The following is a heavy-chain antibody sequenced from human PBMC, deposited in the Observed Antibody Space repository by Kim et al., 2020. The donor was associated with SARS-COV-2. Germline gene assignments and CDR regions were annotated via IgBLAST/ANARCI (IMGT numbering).Heavy chain of an antibody. J-gene: IGHJ4*02. D-gene: IGHD3-22*01. CDR1: GYTFTSYG. CDR3: ARAHLSGEAPDYYDSSGYFPYYFDY. V-gene: IGHV1-18*04. CDR2: ISAYNGNT. Sequence: ASVKVSCKASGYTFTSYGISWVRQAPGQGLEWMGWISAYNGNTNYAQKLQGRVTMTTDTSTSTAYMELRSLRSDDTAVYYCARAHLSGEAPDYYDSSGYFPYYFDYWGQGTLVTVSS.